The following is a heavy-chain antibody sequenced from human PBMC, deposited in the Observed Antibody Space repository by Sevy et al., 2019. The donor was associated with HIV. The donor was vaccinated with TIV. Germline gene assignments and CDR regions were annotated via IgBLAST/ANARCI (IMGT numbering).Heavy chain of an antibody. CDR2: FDPEDAET. D-gene: IGHD3-22*01. CDR1: GSTLSQMA. J-gene: IGHJ4*02. V-gene: IGHV1-24*01. CDR3: ATTKDYYESSGEPFDY. Sequence: ASVKVSCKVSGSTLSQMAMHWVRQAAGKGREWMATFDPEDAETIYTQKLQGRVTMTEDTSRDTAYMELRNLRSEDTAVYYCATTKDYYESSGEPFDYWGQGTLVTVSS.